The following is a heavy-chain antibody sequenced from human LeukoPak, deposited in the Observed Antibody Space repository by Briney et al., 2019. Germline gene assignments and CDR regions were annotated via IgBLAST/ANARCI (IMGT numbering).Heavy chain of an antibody. J-gene: IGHJ4*02. CDR3: AKDSTTLTLTFDY. Sequence: GGSLRLSCAASGFTFSSFGMHWVRQAPGKGLEWVAVISYDGSNKYYADSVKGRFTVSRDNSKNTLYLQMNSLKSEDTAVYYCAKDSTTLTLTFDYWGQGTLVTVSS. CDR1: GFTFSSFG. CDR2: ISYDGSNK. D-gene: IGHD4-11*01. V-gene: IGHV3-30*18.